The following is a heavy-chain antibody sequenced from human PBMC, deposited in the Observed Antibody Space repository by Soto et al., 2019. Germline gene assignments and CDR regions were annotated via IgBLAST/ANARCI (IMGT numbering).Heavy chain of an antibody. Sequence: SETLSLTCTVSGGSISSGDYYWSWIRQPPGKGLEWIGEINHSGSTNYNPSLKSRVTISVDTSKNQFSLKLSSVTAADTAVYYCARVAIMAAAGTYYYYYYGMDVWGQGTTVTVSS. D-gene: IGHD6-13*01. CDR2: INHSGST. CDR3: ARVAIMAAAGTYYYYYYGMDV. CDR1: GGSISSGDYY. J-gene: IGHJ6*02. V-gene: IGHV4-39*07.